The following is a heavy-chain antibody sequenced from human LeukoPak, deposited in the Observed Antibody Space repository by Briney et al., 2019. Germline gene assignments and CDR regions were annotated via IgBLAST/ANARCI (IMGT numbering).Heavy chain of an antibody. J-gene: IGHJ2*01. Sequence: GGSLRLSCAASGFTVSSSYMNWVRQAPGKGLEWVSVIYSGGSTYYADSVKGRFAISRDSSKNTLSLQMNSLRAEHAAVYYCARGYDYGRWYFALWGRRTLVTVSS. CDR1: GFTVSSSY. CDR2: IYSGGST. D-gene: IGHD4-17*01. CDR3: ARGYDYGRWYFAL. V-gene: IGHV3-53*01.